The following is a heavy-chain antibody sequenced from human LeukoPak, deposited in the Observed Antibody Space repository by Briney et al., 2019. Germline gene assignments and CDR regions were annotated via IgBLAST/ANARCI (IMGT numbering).Heavy chain of an antibody. CDR2: MYSGGST. Sequence: PGGSLRLSCAASGFTFSSNSMSWVRQAPGKGLEWVSVMYSGGSTFYADSVKGRFTISRDNSKNTLYLQMNSLRAEDTAVYYCARKHYYDSSGFFPPMDYWGQGTLVTVSS. V-gene: IGHV3-66*01. D-gene: IGHD3-22*01. J-gene: IGHJ4*02. CDR3: ARKHYYDSSGFFPPMDY. CDR1: GFTFSSNS.